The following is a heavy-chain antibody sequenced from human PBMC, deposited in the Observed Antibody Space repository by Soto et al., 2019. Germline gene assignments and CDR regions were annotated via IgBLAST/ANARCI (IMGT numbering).Heavy chain of an antibody. V-gene: IGHV4-61*01. CDR3: ARGRYYYDSSGYYPTFDY. CDR1: GGSVSSGSYY. D-gene: IGHD3-22*01. CDR2: IYYSGST. J-gene: IGHJ4*02. Sequence: SETLSLTCTVSGGSVSSGSYYWSWIRQPPGKGLEWIGYIYYSGSTNYNPSLKSRVTISVDTSKNQFSLKLSSVTAADTAVYYCARGRYYYDSSGYYPTFDYWGQGTPVTVSS.